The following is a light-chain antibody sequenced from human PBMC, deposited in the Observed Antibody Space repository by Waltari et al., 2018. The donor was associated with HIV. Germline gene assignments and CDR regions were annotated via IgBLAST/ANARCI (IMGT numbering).Light chain of an antibody. V-gene: IGLV1-47*01. Sequence: QSVLTQPPSVSGTPGQRVSLSCSGSSHNIGHNYVYWYQQLPGPAPRPLIHRNNLRPSGGPDRFSGSMSVTSAALAISGLRSEDEADYYCAVWDDSLRGSVFGTGTEVTVL. CDR3: AVWDDSLRGSV. J-gene: IGLJ1*01. CDR2: RNN. CDR1: SHNIGHNY.